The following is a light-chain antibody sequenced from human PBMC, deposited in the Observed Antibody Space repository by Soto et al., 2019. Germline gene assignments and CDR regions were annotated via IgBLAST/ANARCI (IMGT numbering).Light chain of an antibody. CDR2: EVI. CDR1: SSHDGGYDY. V-gene: IGLV2-8*01. CDR3: SSYAGRNILV. Sequence: QSALTQPPSPSGSPRQSVTISCTGTSSHDGGYDYVSWYQQHPGKAPKLMIYEVIKRPSGVPDRFSGSKSANTASLTVSGLQAEDEAYYFCSSYAGRNILVFGGGTKLTVL. J-gene: IGLJ2*01.